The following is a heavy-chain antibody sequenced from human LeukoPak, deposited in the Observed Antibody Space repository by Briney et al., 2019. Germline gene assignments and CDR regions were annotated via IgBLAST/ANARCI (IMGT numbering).Heavy chain of an antibody. CDR2: ISYDGSNE. CDR3: AHLGYDILTGYYN. V-gene: IGHV3-30-3*01. Sequence: PGRSLRLSCAASGFTFRNYAMHWVRQAPGKGLEWVAVISYDGSNEYYADSVKGRFTVSRDNSKNMLYLQMNSLRAEDTAVYYCAHLGYDILTGYYNWGQGTLVFVSS. J-gene: IGHJ4*02. D-gene: IGHD3-9*01. CDR1: GFTFRNYA.